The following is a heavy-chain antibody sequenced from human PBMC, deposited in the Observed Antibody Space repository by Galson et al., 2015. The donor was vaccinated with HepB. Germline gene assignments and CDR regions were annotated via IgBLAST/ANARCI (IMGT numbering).Heavy chain of an antibody. J-gene: IGHJ4*02. CDR1: GFTFSSYG. CDR3: AKPLGGNSAGFDY. Sequence: SLRLSCAASGFTFSSYGMHWVRQAPGKGLEWVAVISYDGSNKYYADSVKGRFTISRDNSKNTLYLQMNSLRAEDTAVYYCAKPLGGNSAGFDYWGQGTLVTVSS. D-gene: IGHD4-23*01. V-gene: IGHV3-30*18. CDR2: ISYDGSNK.